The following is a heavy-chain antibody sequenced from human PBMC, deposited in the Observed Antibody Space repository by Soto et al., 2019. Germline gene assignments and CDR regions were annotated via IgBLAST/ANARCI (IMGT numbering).Heavy chain of an antibody. V-gene: IGHV3-15*05. D-gene: IGHD1-1*01. CDR3: TKVYKMEHLVMDV. Sequence: EGQLIESGGGLVKPGGSLRLSCEASGFNFNYAWMTWVRQAPGKGLEWVGRIKSKAGGGTVDYAAPVKDRFTISRDDSKNTVYLQMNSLKAEDTALYYCTKVYKMEHLVMDVW. J-gene: IGHJ6*01. CDR2: IKSKAGGGTV. CDR1: GFNFNYAW.